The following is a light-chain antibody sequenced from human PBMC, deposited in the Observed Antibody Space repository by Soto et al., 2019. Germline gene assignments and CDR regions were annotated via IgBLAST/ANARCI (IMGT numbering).Light chain of an antibody. CDR2: GGS. CDR3: QQYEYWPIT. V-gene: IGKV3-15*01. CDR1: PSISSS. Sequence: VVMTRSPATLSVSPRESPTLSCRPRPSISSSKLAWYQQNPGQAPRLLLFGGSNRATGIPARFSGSGSGTEFSLTISSLESEDFAVYYCQQYEYWPITFGEGTKVDIK. J-gene: IGKJ4*01.